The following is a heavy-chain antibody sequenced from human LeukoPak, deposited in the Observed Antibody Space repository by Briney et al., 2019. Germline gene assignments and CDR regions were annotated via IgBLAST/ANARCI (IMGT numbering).Heavy chain of an antibody. J-gene: IGHJ2*01. D-gene: IGHD6-13*01. Sequence: SETLSLTCIVSGGSISNYYWSWIRQPPRKGLEWIGYVHYSGNTNYSPSLKSRVTISVDTSKNQFSLKLNSVTATDTAVYYCARMIAAAGTEYFDLWGRGTLVTVSS. CDR3: ARMIAAAGTEYFDL. V-gene: IGHV4-59*01. CDR1: GGSISNYY. CDR2: VHYSGNT.